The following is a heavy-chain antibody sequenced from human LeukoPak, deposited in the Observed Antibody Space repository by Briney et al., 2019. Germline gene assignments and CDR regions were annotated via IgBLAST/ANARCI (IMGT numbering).Heavy chain of an antibody. V-gene: IGHV3-23*01. Sequence: PGGSLRLSCAASGFSFSRFAMTWVRQAPGKGLEWVSTIRSNGATASNADSVKGWFTISRDNSKNTVYLQVNSLRVEDTAIYYCARGQEFDDGVFDSWGQGTLVTVSS. D-gene: IGHD1-1*01. J-gene: IGHJ4*02. CDR2: IRSNGATA. CDR1: GFSFSRFA. CDR3: ARGQEFDDGVFDS.